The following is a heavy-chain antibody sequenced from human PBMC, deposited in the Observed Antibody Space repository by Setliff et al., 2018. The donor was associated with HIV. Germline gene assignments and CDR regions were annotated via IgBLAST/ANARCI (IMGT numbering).Heavy chain of an antibody. CDR2: ISGFNGNT. CDR1: GYSFSSYG. Sequence: ASVKVSCKTSGYSFSSYGINWVRRAPGQGLEWMGWISGFNGNTQYSPKFQGRVIMTTDTSTSTVYMEMTSLRSDDTAVYYCARTFFHYDDTGYYYGGSRVPFDYWGQGTLVTVSS. D-gene: IGHD3-22*01. J-gene: IGHJ4*02. V-gene: IGHV1-18*04. CDR3: ARTFFHYDDTGYYYGGSRVPFDY.